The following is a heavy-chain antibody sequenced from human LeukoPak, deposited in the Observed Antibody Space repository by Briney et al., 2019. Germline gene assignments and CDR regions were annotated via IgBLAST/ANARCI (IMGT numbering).Heavy chain of an antibody. D-gene: IGHD2-15*01. V-gene: IGHV1-2*02. CDR3: ARDLILPVAGHCSGGSCYSGYSYGLPGGY. CDR2: INPNSGGT. CDR1: GYTFTGYY. Sequence: ASVKVSCKASGYTFTGYYMHRVRQAPGQGLEWMGWINPNSGGTNYAQKFQGRVTMTRDTSISTAYMELSRLRSDDTAVYYCARDLILPVAGHCSGGSCYSGYSYGLPGGYWGQGTLVTVSS. J-gene: IGHJ4*02.